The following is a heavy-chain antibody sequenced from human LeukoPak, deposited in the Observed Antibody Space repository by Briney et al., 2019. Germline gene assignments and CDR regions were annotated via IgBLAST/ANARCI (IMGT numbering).Heavy chain of an antibody. Sequence: GGSLRLSCAASGFTFSSYAMHWVRQAPGKGLEWVAVISYDGSNKYYADSVKGQFTISRDNSKNTLYLEMSSLRAEDTALYYCAREQSAYVLSDAIDIWGQGTMVTVSS. V-gene: IGHV3-30-3*01. CDR2: ISYDGSNK. CDR1: GFTFSSYA. CDR3: AREQSAYVLSDAIDI. J-gene: IGHJ3*02. D-gene: IGHD5-12*01.